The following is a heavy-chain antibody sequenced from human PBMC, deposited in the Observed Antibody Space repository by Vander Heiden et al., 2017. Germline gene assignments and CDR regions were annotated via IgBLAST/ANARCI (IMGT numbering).Heavy chain of an antibody. CDR2: INTNSGNP. CDR1: GYTFTSYA. CDR3: ARNGARIAARRFGWFDP. Sequence: QVQLVQSESELKKPGASVKVSCKASGYTFTSYAMNWGLQAPGQGLEWMGWINTNSGNPTYAQGFTGRFVFSLDTSVSTAYLQISSLKAEDTAVYYCARNGARIAARRFGWFDPWGQGTLVTVSS. V-gene: IGHV7-4-1*02. D-gene: IGHD6-6*01. J-gene: IGHJ5*02.